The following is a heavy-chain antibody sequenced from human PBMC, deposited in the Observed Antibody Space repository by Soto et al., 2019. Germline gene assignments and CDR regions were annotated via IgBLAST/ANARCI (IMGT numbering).Heavy chain of an antibody. V-gene: IGHV1-18*04. CDR1: GCTFTSYG. CDR3: AREYDFWSGYYTPTWGMDV. Sequence: ASVKVCCKASGCTFTSYGISWVRQAPGQGLEWMGWISAYNGNTNYAQKLQGRVTMTTDTYTSTAYMELRSLRSDDTAVYYCAREYDFWSGYYTPTWGMDVWGQGTTVTVSS. D-gene: IGHD3-3*01. J-gene: IGHJ6*02. CDR2: ISAYNGNT.